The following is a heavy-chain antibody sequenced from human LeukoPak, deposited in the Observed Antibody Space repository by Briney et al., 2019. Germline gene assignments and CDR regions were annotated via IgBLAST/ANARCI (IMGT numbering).Heavy chain of an antibody. CDR3: ARDNRGYGSGSYYYYGMDV. CDR2: IGTSDSTI. J-gene: IGHJ6*04. V-gene: IGHV3-48*03. Sequence: GGSLRLSCAASGFTFSSYEMNWVHQAPGKGLEWVSHIGTSDSTIDYVDSVKGRFTISRDNAKNSLYLQMNSLRAEDTAVYYCARDNRGYGSGSYYYYGMDVWGKGTTVTVSS. D-gene: IGHD3-10*01. CDR1: GFTFSSYE.